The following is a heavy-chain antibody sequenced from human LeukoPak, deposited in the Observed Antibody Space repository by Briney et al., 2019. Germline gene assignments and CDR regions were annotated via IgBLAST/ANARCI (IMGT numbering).Heavy chain of an antibody. J-gene: IGHJ4*02. CDR2: INPIGCST. CDR3: ERDRNPFMIVGEGFFDY. CDR1: GYTFTNYY. V-gene: IGHV1-46*01. D-gene: IGHD3-22*01. Sequence: WASVKVSCKSAGYTFTNYYIHWVRQAPGQVLEWMGIINPIGCSTTYAQKFQGRVTITRDTSTSTVYMGLSSLRCEDTAVYYCERDRNPFMIVGEGFFDYWGQGTLVNVSS.